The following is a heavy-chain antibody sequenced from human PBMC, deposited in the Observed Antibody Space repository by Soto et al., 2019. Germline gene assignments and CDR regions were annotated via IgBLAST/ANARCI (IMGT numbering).Heavy chain of an antibody. V-gene: IGHV3-30-3*01. CDR2: ISYDGSNK. D-gene: IGHD2-15*01. Sequence: QVQLVESGGGVVQPGRSLRLSCAASGFTFSSYAMHWVRQAPGKGLEWVAVISYDGSNKYYADSVKGRFTISRDNSKNTIYVQMNSLRAEDTAVYYCARGVGYCSGGSCYYWFDPWGQGTLVTVSS. CDR3: ARGVGYCSGGSCYYWFDP. CDR1: GFTFSSYA. J-gene: IGHJ5*02.